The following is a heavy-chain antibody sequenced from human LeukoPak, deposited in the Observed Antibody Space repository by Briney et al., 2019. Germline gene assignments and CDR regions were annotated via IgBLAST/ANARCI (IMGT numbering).Heavy chain of an antibody. J-gene: IGHJ2*01. CDR1: GGSISSGNYY. V-gene: IGHV4-31*03. CDR3: ARGVGATTLWYFDL. CDR2: IYHSGST. D-gene: IGHD1-26*01. Sequence: PSQTLSLTCTVSGGSISSGNYYWSWIRQHPGKGLEWIGYIYHSGSTYYNPSLKSRVIISVDTSKNQFSLKLSSVTAADTAVYYCARGVGATTLWYFDLWGRGTLVTVSS.